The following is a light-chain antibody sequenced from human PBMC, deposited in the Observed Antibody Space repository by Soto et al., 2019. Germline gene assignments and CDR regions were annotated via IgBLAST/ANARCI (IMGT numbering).Light chain of an antibody. J-gene: IGKJ5*01. Sequence: DIKMYQSPSSLSASIGDRVTITCQASQDIDKFLNWYQQKPGKAPKLLIDDASNLETGVPSRFSGSGSGTHFTFTISSLQPEDIATYYCQQYDGLTITFCQGTRL. CDR2: DAS. CDR3: QQYDGLTIT. CDR1: QDIDKF. V-gene: IGKV1-33*01.